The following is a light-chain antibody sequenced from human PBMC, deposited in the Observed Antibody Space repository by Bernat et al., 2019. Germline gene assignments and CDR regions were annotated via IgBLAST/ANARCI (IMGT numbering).Light chain of an antibody. J-gene: IGLJ3*02. CDR3: ETWDSNNRV. V-gene: IGLV4-60*03. Sequence: QPVLTQSSSASASLGSSVKLTCTLSSGHSGYTIAWHQQQPGKAPRYLMKLEGSGSYNKGSGVPDRFSGSSSGADRYLTITNLQSEDEVDYDCETWDSNNRVFGGGTKLTVL. CDR1: SGHSGYT. CDR2: LEGSGSY.